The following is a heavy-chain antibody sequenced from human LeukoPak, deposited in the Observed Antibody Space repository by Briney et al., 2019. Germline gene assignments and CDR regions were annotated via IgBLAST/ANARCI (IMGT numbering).Heavy chain of an antibody. CDR3: ARGYGRGYSYGYAFDI. CDR2: INHSGST. Sequence: SETLSLTCAVYGGSFSGYYWSWIRQPPGKGLEWIGEINHSGSTNYNPSLKSRVTISVDSSKNQFSLKLSSVTAADTAVYYCARGYGRGYSYGYAFDIWGQGTMVTVSS. V-gene: IGHV4-34*01. D-gene: IGHD5-18*01. J-gene: IGHJ3*02. CDR1: GGSFSGYY.